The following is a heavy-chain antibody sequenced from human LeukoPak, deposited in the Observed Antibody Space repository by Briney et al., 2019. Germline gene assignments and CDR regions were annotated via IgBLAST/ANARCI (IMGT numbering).Heavy chain of an antibody. V-gene: IGHV1-69*13. Sequence: GASGTVSCTASGGTFSNYAINWVRQAPGQGLEWMGGIIPIFGAANYAQKFQGRVTITADESTSTVYMDLNSLKSEDTAVYYCARGWDYDSGGRPTAYVYWGQGTLVTVSS. CDR1: GGTFSNYA. D-gene: IGHD3-22*01. CDR2: IIPIFGAA. J-gene: IGHJ4*02. CDR3: ARGWDYDSGGRPTAYVY.